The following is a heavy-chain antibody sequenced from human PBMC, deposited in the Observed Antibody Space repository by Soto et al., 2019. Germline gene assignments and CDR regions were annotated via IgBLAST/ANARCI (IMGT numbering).Heavy chain of an antibody. V-gene: IGHV3-21*01. CDR3: ARVTEDLKSNLAH. J-gene: IGHJ4*01. CDR1: GFTFTRYS. D-gene: IGHD1-7*01. Sequence: GGSPKLSWAASGFTFTRYSMNGFRQAPGKGREWVSSISSPTNYIYYGNSMKGRFTISRDNAKKSLYLKMNSLRAYDTARYLCARVTEDLKSNLAHSGHGT. CDR2: ISSPTNYI.